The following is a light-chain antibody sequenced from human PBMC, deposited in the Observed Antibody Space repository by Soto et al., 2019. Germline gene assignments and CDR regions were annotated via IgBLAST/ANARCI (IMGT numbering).Light chain of an antibody. J-gene: IGLJ3*02. CDR2: GNT. V-gene: IGLV1-40*01. CDR3: QSYDTSLRAWV. Sequence: QAVVTQPPSVSGAPGQRVTISCTGSSSNIGAGFDVHWYHQIAGTAPRLLIYGNTNRPSGLPDRFSGSKSGTSASLAITGLHGEDEADYYCQSYDTSLRAWVFGGGTKLTVL. CDR1: SSNIGAGFD.